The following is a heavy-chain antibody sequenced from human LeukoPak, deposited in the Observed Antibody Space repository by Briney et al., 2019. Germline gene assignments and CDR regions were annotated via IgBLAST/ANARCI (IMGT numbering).Heavy chain of an antibody. CDR3: ARRASGYCSSTSCPGYFDY. D-gene: IGHD2-2*01. Sequence: GESLKISCKGSGYSFTSYWIGWVRPMPGKGLEWMGIIYPGDSDTRYSPPFQGQVTISADKSISTAYLQWSSLKASDTAMYYCARRASGYCSSTSCPGYFDYWGQGTLVTVSS. V-gene: IGHV5-51*01. CDR2: IYPGDSDT. J-gene: IGHJ4*02. CDR1: GYSFTSYW.